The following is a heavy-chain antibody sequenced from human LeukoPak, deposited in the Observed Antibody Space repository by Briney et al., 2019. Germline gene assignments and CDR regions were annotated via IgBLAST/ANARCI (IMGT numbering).Heavy chain of an antibody. J-gene: IGHJ6*03. D-gene: IGHD3-3*01. CDR2: ISSSSSYI. V-gene: IGHV3-21*01. CDR3: ATSRFLEWLLYYYYYMDA. CDR1: GFTFSSYS. Sequence: GGSLRLSCAASGFTFSSYSMNWVRQAPGKGLEWVSSISSSSSYIYYADSVKGRFTISRDNAKNSLYLQMNSLRAEDTAVYYCATSRFLEWLLYYYYYMDAWGKGTTVTVSS.